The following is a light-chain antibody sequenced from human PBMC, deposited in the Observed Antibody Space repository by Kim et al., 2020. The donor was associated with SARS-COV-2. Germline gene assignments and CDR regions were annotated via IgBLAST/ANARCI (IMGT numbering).Light chain of an antibody. CDR3: QVWDSSTLV. Sequence: SYELTQPPSLSVSPGQTATITCSGDKLGDKYACWYQQKPGQSPVLVLYQNDKRPSGIPERFSGSNSWNTATLTISGTQAMDEADYYCQVWDSSTLVFGGG. CDR1: KLGDKY. CDR2: QND. V-gene: IGLV3-1*01. J-gene: IGLJ3*02.